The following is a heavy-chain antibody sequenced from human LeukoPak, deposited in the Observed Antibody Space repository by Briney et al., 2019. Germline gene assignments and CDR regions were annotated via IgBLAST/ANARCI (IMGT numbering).Heavy chain of an antibody. V-gene: IGHV3-21*01. J-gene: IGHJ4*02. CDR3: ASHYGGNSGEDY. CDR1: GFTLRSYT. Sequence: GGSLRLSCAASGFTLRSYTMNWVRQAPGKGLEWVSSIGISSNKIYYADSVKGRFIISRDNAKNSVYLQMNSLRAEDTAVYYCASHYGGNSGEDYWGQGTLVTVS. D-gene: IGHD4-23*01. CDR2: IGISSNKI.